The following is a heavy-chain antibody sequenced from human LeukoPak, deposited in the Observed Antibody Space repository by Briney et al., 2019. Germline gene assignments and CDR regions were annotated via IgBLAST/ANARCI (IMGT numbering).Heavy chain of an antibody. CDR2: INPSGGST. Sequence: AASVKVSCKASGYTFTSYYMHWVRQAPGQGLEWMGIINPSGGSTSYAQKFQGRVTMTRDMSTSTVYMELSSLRSEDTTVYYCARLPVGATSWTDYWGQGTLVTVSS. D-gene: IGHD1-26*01. CDR1: GYTFTSYY. J-gene: IGHJ4*02. V-gene: IGHV1-46*01. CDR3: ARLPVGATSWTDY.